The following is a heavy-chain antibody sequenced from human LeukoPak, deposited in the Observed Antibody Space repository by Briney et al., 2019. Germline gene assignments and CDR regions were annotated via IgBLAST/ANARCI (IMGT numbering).Heavy chain of an antibody. CDR3: ARDVAALVRGWFDP. D-gene: IGHD6-13*01. CDR2: INHSGST. CDR1: GGSFSGYY. V-gene: IGHV4-34*01. J-gene: IGHJ5*02. Sequence: PSETLSLTCAVYGGSFSGYYWSWIRQPPGKGLEWFGEINHSGSTNYNRSLKSRVTISVDTSKNQFSLKLSSVTAADTAVYYCARDVAALVRGWFDPWGQGTLVTVSS.